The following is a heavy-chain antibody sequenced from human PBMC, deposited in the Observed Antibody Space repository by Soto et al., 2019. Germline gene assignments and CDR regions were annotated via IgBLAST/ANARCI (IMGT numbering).Heavy chain of an antibody. Sequence: QITLKESGPTLVKPTQTLTLTCTFSGFSLTTDRVGVGGIRQPPGEALEWLAVIYWDDSKTYRPSLESRLTITADTSKSQVALTMTTLDSLDTATYYCAHAYGGRSLYWGQGTLVTVSS. CDR3: AHAYGGRSLY. V-gene: IGHV2-5*02. CDR2: IYWDDSK. D-gene: IGHD1-26*01. CDR1: GFSLTTDRVG. J-gene: IGHJ4*02.